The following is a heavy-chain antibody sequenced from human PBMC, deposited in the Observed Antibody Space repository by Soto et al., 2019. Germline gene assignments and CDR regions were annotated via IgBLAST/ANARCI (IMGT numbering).Heavy chain of an antibody. J-gene: IGHJ1*01. V-gene: IGHV3-9*03. CDR1: GFTFDDYA. CDR2: INWNSGSI. D-gene: IGHD6-13*01. Sequence: EVQLVESGGGLVQPGRSLRLSCAASGFTFDDYAMHWVRQVPGKGLEWVSGINWNSGSIGYGDSVKGRFAISRDNAKNCMCLQRKRRSAVDIVFYYCVKDESNNWYSGHVRHWGQGTLVTVPS. CDR3: VKDESNNWYSGHVRH.